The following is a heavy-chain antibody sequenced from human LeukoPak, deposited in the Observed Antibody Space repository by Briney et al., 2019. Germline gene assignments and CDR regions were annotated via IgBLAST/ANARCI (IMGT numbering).Heavy chain of an antibody. J-gene: IGHJ4*02. Sequence: SETLSLTCAVYGGSFSDYYWSWIRQPPGKGLEWIGEINRSGSTNYNPSLESRVTISVDTSRNQFSLELSSVTAADTAVYYCARQERWLPFDYWGQGTLVTVSS. D-gene: IGHD5-24*01. V-gene: IGHV4-34*01. CDR1: GGSFSDYY. CDR2: INRSGST. CDR3: ARQERWLPFDY.